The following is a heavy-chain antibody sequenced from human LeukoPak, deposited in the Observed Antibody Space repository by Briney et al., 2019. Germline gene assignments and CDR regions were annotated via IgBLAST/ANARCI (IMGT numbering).Heavy chain of an antibody. D-gene: IGHD1-14*01. V-gene: IGHV4-59*01. CDR3: ARDLGEPLDY. CDR2: IYYSGST. J-gene: IGHJ4*02. CDR1: GGSISSYY. Sequence: PSETPSLTCTVSGGSISSYYWSWIRQPPGKGLEWIGYIYYSGSTNYNPSLKSRVTISVDTSKNQFSLKLSSVTAADTAVYYCARDLGEPLDYWGQGTLVTVSS.